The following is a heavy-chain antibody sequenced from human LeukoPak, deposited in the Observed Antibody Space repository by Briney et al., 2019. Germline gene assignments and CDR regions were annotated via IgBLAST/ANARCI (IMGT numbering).Heavy chain of an antibody. CDR3: ARDRYYASGIYNWFDP. CDR1: GFTFSDYS. V-gene: IGHV3-11*05. J-gene: IGHJ5*02. D-gene: IGHD3-10*01. CDR2: ISTSSSYT. Sequence: GGSLRLSCAASGFTFSDYSMSWIRQAPGKGLEWVSYISTSSSYTNYADSVKGRFTISRDNAKNSLYLQMNSLRAEDTAVYYCARDRYYASGIYNWFDPWGQGTLVTVSS.